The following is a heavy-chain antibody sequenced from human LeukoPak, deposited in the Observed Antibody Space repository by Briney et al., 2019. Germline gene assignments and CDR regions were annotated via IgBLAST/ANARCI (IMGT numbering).Heavy chain of an antibody. V-gene: IGHV3-21*01. CDR3: AKDRQLPKEPIDY. D-gene: IGHD1-14*01. CDR1: GFTFSSHS. Sequence: GGSLRLSCAASGFTFSSHSMNWVRQAPGKGLEWVSSISGSSSYINYADSVKGRFTISRDNAQNSLFLQLNSLRAEDTAVYYCAKDRQLPKEPIDYWGQGTLVTVSS. J-gene: IGHJ4*02. CDR2: ISGSSSYI.